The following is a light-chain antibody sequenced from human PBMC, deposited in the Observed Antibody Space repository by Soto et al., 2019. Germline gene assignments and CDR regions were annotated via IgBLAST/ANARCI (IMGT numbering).Light chain of an antibody. J-gene: IGLJ2*01. Sequence: QSVLTQPPSASGSPGQSVTISCTGTSSDVGGYNYVSWYQQHPGKAPKLMIYEVSKRPSGVPDRFSGSKSGNTASLTVSGLQAEDEADYHCSSYAGNNIVFGGGTKLTVL. V-gene: IGLV2-8*01. CDR2: EVS. CDR1: SSDVGGYNY. CDR3: SSYAGNNIV.